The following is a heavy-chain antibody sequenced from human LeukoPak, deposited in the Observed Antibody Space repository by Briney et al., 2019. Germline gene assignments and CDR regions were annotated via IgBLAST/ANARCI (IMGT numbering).Heavy chain of an antibody. V-gene: IGHV1-24*01. CDR2: FEPEDDET. J-gene: IGHJ4*02. CDR1: GYTLTESS. D-gene: IGHD3-22*01. Sequence: GASVKVSCKVFGYTLTESSMHRVRQAPGKGLEWMGGFEPEDDETVYAQKFQGRITMTEDTSTDTAFMELNNLTAEDTAVYYCATDLGSGYYLFDDWGQGTLVTVSS. CDR3: ATDLGSGYYLFDD.